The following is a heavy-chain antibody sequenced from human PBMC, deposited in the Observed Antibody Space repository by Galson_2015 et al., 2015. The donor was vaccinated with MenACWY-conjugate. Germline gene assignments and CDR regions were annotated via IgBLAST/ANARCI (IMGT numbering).Heavy chain of an antibody. CDR1: GYNFPSYW. CDR3: ARPFYYGSGSSGY. V-gene: IGHV5-51*01. D-gene: IGHD3-10*01. Sequence: QSGAEVKKPGESLKISCTGSGYNFPSYWIGWVRQMPGKGLEWMGIIYPGDSDTTYSPSFQGQVTISADKSLSTAYLQWSSLKASDTAMYYCARPFYYGSGSSGYWGQGTLDTVSS. J-gene: IGHJ4*02. CDR2: IYPGDSDT.